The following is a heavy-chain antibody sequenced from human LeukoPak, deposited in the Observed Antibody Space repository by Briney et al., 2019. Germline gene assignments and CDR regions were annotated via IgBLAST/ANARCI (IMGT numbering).Heavy chain of an antibody. J-gene: IGHJ6*03. D-gene: IGHD3-16*01. CDR2: ISGSGGGT. CDR1: GFTFSSYA. V-gene: IGHV3-23*01. CDR3: ARGREAVWDYYYYYMDV. Sequence: GGSLRLSCAASGFTFSSYAMSWVRQAPGKGLEWVSAISGSGGGTYYADSVKGRFTISRDNSKNTLYLQMNSLRAEDTAVYYCARGREAVWDYYYYYMDVWGKGTTVTVSS.